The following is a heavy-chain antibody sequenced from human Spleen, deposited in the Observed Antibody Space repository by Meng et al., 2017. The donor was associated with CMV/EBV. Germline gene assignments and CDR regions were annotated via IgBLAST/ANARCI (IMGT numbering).Heavy chain of an antibody. D-gene: IGHD5-24*01. CDR2: IIPILTIS. J-gene: IGHJ4*02. CDR3: ARGRDAYNMNYFVF. CDR1: GGTFSRYA. Sequence: SVKVSCKASGGTFSRYAISWVRQAPGQGLEWMGGIIPILTISNYAQKFQGRVTFSADRSTSTAYMELSSLRSEDTGLYYCARGRDAYNMNYFVFWGQGTLVTVSS. V-gene: IGHV1-69*10.